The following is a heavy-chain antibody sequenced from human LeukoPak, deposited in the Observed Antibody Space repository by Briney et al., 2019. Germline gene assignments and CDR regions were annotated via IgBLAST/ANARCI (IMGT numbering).Heavy chain of an antibody. Sequence: GGSLRLSCTASGFTFGDYAMTWVRQAPGKGLEWVGFIASKTYGGTAEYAASVKGRFTISRDDSKSIAYLQMNSLKTEDTAVYFCSRDQTPYYWGQGTLVTVSS. V-gene: IGHV3-49*04. CDR1: GFTFGDYA. J-gene: IGHJ4*02. CDR2: IASKTYGGTA. CDR3: SRDQTPYY.